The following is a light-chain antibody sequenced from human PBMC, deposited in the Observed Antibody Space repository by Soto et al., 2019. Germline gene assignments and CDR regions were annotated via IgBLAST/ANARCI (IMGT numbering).Light chain of an antibody. CDR1: SSNIGAGYD. J-gene: IGLJ1*01. Sequence: QAVVTQPPSVSGAPGQSVTISCTGSSSNIGAGYDVHWYQQLPGTAPKLLIYGNSHRPSGVPDRFSGSKSGTSAPLAITGLQAEDEADYYCQSYDSSLKVFGTGTKVTVL. CDR3: QSYDSSLKV. V-gene: IGLV1-40*01. CDR2: GNS.